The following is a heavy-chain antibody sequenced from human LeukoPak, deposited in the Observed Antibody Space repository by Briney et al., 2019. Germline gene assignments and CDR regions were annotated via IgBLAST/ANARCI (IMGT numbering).Heavy chain of an antibody. CDR3: ARDTSGIQLSDY. Sequence: PGGSLRLSCAASGFTFSSYSMNWVRQAPGKGLEWVSSISSSSSYIYYADSVKGRFTISRDNAKNSLYLQMNSLRAEDTAVYYCARDTSGIQLSDYWGQGTLVTVSS. J-gene: IGHJ4*02. V-gene: IGHV3-21*01. CDR1: GFTFSSYS. CDR2: ISSSSSYI. D-gene: IGHD5-18*01.